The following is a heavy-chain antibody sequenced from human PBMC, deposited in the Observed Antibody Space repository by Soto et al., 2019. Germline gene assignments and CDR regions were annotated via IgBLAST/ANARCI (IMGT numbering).Heavy chain of an antibody. Sequence: QVQLQQWGAGLLKPSETLSLTCAVYGGSFSGYYWSWIRQPPGKGLEWIGEINHSGSTNYNPSLKSRVTISVKKSKNQFSLKLSSVTAADTAVYYCPIITSQNIVTPFDYWGQGTLVTVSS. V-gene: IGHV4-34*01. J-gene: IGHJ4*02. CDR1: GGSFSGYY. CDR3: PIITSQNIVTPFDY. D-gene: IGHD3-10*01. CDR2: INHSGST.